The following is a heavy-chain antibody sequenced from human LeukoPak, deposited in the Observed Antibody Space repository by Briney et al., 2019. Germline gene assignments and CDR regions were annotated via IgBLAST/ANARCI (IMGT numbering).Heavy chain of an antibody. J-gene: IGHJ4*02. CDR2: IYYSGST. V-gene: IGHV4-59*01. CDR1: GGSISSYY. D-gene: IGHD5-18*01. Sequence: SETLSLTCTVSGGSISSYYWSWIRQPPGKGLEWIGYIYYSGSTNYNPSLKSRVTISVDTSKNQFSLKLSSVTVADTAVYYCARADTAMVTIFDYWGQGTLVTVSS. CDR3: ARADTAMVTIFDY.